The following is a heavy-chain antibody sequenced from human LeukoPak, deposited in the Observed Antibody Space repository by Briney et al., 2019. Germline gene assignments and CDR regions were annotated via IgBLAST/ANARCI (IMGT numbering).Heavy chain of an antibody. D-gene: IGHD2/OR15-2a*01. CDR2: IIPIFGTA. J-gene: IGHJ4*02. CDR1: GGTFSSYA. CDR3: ARTGGRIVFDY. V-gene: IGHV1-69*01. Sequence: SVKVPRKASGGTFSSYAISWVRQAPGQGLEWMGGIIPIFGTANYAQKFQGRVTITADESTSTAYMELSSLRSEDTAVYYCARTGGRIVFDYWGQGTLVTVSS.